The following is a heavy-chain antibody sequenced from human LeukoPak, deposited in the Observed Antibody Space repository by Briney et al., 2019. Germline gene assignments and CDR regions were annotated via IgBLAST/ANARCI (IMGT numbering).Heavy chain of an antibody. Sequence: PGGSLRLSCAASGFTFSSYGMDWVRQAPGKGLEWVAVISYDGSNKYYADSVRGRFTISKDSSKNTLQMNSLSAEDTAIYFCVKHSGGVYGNSDYWGQGILVTVSS. CDR2: ISYDGSNK. V-gene: IGHV3-30*18. D-gene: IGHD1-1*01. J-gene: IGHJ4*02. CDR1: GFTFSSYG. CDR3: VKHSGGVYGNSDY.